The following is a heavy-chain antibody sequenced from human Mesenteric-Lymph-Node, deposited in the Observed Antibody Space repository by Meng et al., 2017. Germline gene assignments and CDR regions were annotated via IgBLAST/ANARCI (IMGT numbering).Heavy chain of an antibody. D-gene: IGHD3-22*01. CDR2: INPSGGST. CDR1: GYTFTSYY. V-gene: IGHV1-46*01. CDR3: ARDHITMIATHAFDI. J-gene: IGHJ3*02. Sequence: ASVKVSCKASGYTFTSYYMHWVRQAPGQGLEWMGIINPSGGSTSYAQKFQGRVTMTTDTSTSTAYMELRSLRSDDTAVYYCARDHITMIATHAFDIWGQGTMVTVSS.